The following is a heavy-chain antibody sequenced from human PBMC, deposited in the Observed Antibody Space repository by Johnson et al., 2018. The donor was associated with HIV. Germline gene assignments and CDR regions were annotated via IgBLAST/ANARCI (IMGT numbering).Heavy chain of an antibody. CDR1: GFTVSSNY. J-gene: IGHJ3*02. CDR3: GMSGVEDAAFDI. Sequence: VQLVESGGGLIQPGGSLRLSCAVSGFTVSSNYMSWVRQAPGKGLEWVSVIYSGCTTNYADSVKGRFTISRDNSKHTLYLQMNSLRAEDTAVFYCGMSGVEDAAFDIWGQGTMVTVSS. D-gene: IGHD7-27*01. V-gene: IGHV3-66*03. CDR2: IYSGCTT.